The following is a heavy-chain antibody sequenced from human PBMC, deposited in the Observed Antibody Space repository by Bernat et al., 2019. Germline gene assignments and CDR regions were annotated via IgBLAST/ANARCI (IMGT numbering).Heavy chain of an antibody. CDR3: ARDKVGSYYDSSGFVDY. D-gene: IGHD3-22*01. J-gene: IGHJ4*02. V-gene: IGHV3-21*01. Sequence: EVQLVESGGGLVKPGGSLRLSCAASGFTFSSYSMNWVRQAPGKGLEGVPSISSSSSYICYADSVKGRFTISRDNAKNSLYLQMNSLRAEDTAVYYCARDKVGSYYDSSGFVDYWGQGTLVTVSS. CDR1: GFTFSSYS. CDR2: ISSSSSYI.